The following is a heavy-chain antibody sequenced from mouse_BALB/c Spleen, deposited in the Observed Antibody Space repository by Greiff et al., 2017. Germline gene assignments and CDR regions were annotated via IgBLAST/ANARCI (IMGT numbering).Heavy chain of an antibody. CDR3: ARDQGYSAGHGYAMDY. V-gene: IGHV5-4*02. Sequence: EVKVVESGGGLVKPGGSLKLSCAASGFTFSDYYMYWVRQTPEKRLEWVATISDGGSYTYYPDSVKGRFTISRDNAKNNLYLQMSSLKSEDTAMYYCARDQGYSAGHGYAMDYWGQGTTVTVSS. D-gene: IGHD3-1*01. CDR1: GFTFSDYY. CDR2: ISDGGSYT. J-gene: IGHJ4*01.